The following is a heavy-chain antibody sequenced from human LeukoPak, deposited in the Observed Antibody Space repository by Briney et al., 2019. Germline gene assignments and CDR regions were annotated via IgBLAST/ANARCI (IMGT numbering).Heavy chain of an antibody. D-gene: IGHD3-3*01. J-gene: IGHJ6*03. Sequence: GESLKISCKGSGYSFTSYWIGWVCQMPGKGLEWMGIIYPGDSDTRYSPSLQGQVTISADKSISTAYLQWSSLKASDTAMYYCARHPLWDFWASRYYYYMDVWGKGTTVTVSS. CDR2: IYPGDSDT. CDR3: ARHPLWDFWASRYYYYMDV. CDR1: GYSFTSYW. V-gene: IGHV5-51*01.